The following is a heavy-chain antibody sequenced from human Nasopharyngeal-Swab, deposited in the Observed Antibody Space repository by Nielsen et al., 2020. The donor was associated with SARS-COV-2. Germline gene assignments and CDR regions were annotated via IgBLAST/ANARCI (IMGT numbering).Heavy chain of an antibody. V-gene: IGHV3-30*18. CDR2: ISYDGSNK. J-gene: IGHJ3*02. Sequence: GESLKISCAASGFTFSTYGMHWVRQAPGKGLEWVAVISYDGSNKYYEDSVKGRFTISRDNSKNTLYLQMNSLRAEDTAVYYCAKDRPPLVTTYAFDIWGQGTMVTVSS. CDR3: AKDRPPLVTTYAFDI. CDR1: GFTFSTYG. D-gene: IGHD4-17*01.